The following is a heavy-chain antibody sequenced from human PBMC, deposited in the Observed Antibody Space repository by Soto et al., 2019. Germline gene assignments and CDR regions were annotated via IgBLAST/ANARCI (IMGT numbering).Heavy chain of an antibody. CDR3: ESVWDDSWSGYGPRPPVRAFDI. V-gene: IGHV3-30-3*01. CDR2: ISYDGSNK. J-gene: IGHJ3*02. D-gene: IGHD3-3*01. CDR1: GFTFSSYA. Sequence: GGSLRLSCAASGFTFSSYAMHWVRQAPGKGLEWVAVISYDGSNKYYADSVKGRFTISRDNSKNTLYLQMNSLRAEDTAVYYCESVWDDSWSGYGPRPPVRAFDIWGQGTMVTVSS.